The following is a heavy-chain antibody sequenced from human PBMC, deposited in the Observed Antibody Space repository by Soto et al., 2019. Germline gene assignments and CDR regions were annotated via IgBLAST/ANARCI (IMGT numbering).Heavy chain of an antibody. CDR2: IYYRGNT. V-gene: IGHV4-59*01. CDR3: ARVNSSMGHEFFFDH. CDR1: GGSISRYY. D-gene: IGHD3-10*01. Sequence: SETLSLTCTVSGGSISRYYWSWFRQPPGKTLEWIGYIYYRGNTHYNPSLKSRVTISVDTSKNQFSLKLSSVTSADTALYYCARVNSSMGHEFFFDHWGQGTLVTVSA. J-gene: IGHJ4*02.